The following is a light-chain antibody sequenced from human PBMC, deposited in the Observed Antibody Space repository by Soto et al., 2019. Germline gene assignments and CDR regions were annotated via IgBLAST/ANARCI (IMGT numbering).Light chain of an antibody. CDR1: QSVSSN. Sequence: EIVMTQSPATLSLSPGERATLSCRASQSVSSNLAWYQQKPGQAPRLLIYDASTRATGIPARFSGSGSGTEFTLTISSLQSEDVAVYYCQQYNNWPPITFGPGTKVDIK. CDR2: DAS. V-gene: IGKV3-15*01. CDR3: QQYNNWPPIT. J-gene: IGKJ3*01.